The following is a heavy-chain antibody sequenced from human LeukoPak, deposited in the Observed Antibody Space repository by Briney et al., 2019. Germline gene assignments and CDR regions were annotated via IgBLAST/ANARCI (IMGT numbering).Heavy chain of an antibody. CDR1: GFTFSSYS. D-gene: IGHD3-10*01. CDR3: ARVPWGEYYFDY. CDR2: ISSSSSYI. J-gene: IGHJ4*02. V-gene: IGHV3-21*01. Sequence: GGSLRLSCAASGFTFSSYSMNWVRQAPGKGLEWVSSISSSSSYIYYADSVKGRFTISRDNAKNSLYLQMISLRAEDTAVYYCARVPWGEYYFDYWGQGTLVTVSS.